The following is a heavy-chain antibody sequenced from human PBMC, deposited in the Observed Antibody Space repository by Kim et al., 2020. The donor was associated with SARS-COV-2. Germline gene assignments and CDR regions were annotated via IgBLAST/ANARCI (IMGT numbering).Heavy chain of an antibody. Sequence: SETLSLTCTVSGGSISSYYWSWIRQPPGKGLEWIGYIYYSGSTNYNPSLKSRVTISVDTSKNQFSLKLSSVTAADTAVYYCARVPYSSVWYGCFDYWGQGTLVTVSS. D-gene: IGHD6-19*01. CDR1: GGSISSYY. J-gene: IGHJ4*02. CDR3: ARVPYSSVWYGCFDY. CDR2: IYYSGST. V-gene: IGHV4-59*01.